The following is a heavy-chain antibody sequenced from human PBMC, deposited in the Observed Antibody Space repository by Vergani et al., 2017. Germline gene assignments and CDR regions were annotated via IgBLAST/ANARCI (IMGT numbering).Heavy chain of an antibody. CDR2: INPNSGGT. CDR1: GYTFTGYY. Sequence: QVQLVQSGAEVGKPGASVKVSCKASGYTFTGYYMHWVRQAPGQWLEWMGWINPNSGGTNYAQKFQGRVTMTRDTSISTAYMELSRLRSDDTAVYYCARDRSDILTGHSPYCLAYWGQGTLVTVSS. D-gene: IGHD3-9*01. V-gene: IGHV1-2*02. CDR3: ARDRSDILTGHSPYCLAY. J-gene: IGHJ4*02.